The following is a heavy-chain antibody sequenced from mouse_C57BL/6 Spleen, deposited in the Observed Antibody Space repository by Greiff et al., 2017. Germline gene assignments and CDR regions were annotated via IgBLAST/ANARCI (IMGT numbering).Heavy chain of an antibody. V-gene: IGHV1-39*01. Sequence: VQLQQYGPELVKPGASVKISCKASGYSFTDYNMNWVKQSNGKSLEWIGVINPNYGTTSYNQKFKGKATLTVDQSSSTAYMQLNSLTSEDSAVYYCARSRQLRLFYYAMDYWGQGTSVTVSS. J-gene: IGHJ4*01. CDR2: INPNYGTT. CDR1: GYSFTDYN. D-gene: IGHD3-2*02. CDR3: ARSRQLRLFYYAMDY.